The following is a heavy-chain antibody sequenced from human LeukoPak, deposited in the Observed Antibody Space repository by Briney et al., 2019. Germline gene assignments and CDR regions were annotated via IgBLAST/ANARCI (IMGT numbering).Heavy chain of an antibody. J-gene: IGHJ4*02. CDR1: GGSISSSSYY. V-gene: IGHV4-39*01. Sequence: SETLSLTCTVSGGSISSSSYYWGWIRQPPGEGLEWIGSIYYTGSTYYSPSLKSRVTISADTSKNEFSLKLSSVTAADTAVYYCTSEIRSASNYWGQGTLVTVSS. CDR3: TSEIRSASNY. CDR2: IYYTGST.